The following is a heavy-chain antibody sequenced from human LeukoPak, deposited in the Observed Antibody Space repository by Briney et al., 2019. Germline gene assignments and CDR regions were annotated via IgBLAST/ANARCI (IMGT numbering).Heavy chain of an antibody. D-gene: IGHD3-22*01. Sequence: ASVKVSCKASGYTFTSNYIHWVRQAPGQGLEWMGIINPSVGTTTSDQKFTGRVPLTRDMSTSKVYLELNGVRSTATSLFYCARALDSSGYYSGYYLDYWGQGTLDTVSS. V-gene: IGHV1-46*03. CDR1: GYTFTSNY. CDR2: INPSVGTT. CDR3: ARALDSSGYYSGYYLDY. J-gene: IGHJ4*02.